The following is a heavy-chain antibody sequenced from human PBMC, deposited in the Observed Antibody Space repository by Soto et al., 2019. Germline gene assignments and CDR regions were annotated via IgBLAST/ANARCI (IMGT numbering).Heavy chain of an antibody. CDR2: ISYDGSNK. CDR3: AKERGRITGTTSAFDI. D-gene: IGHD1-7*01. J-gene: IGHJ3*02. V-gene: IGHV3-30*18. Sequence: GGSLRLSCAASGFTFSSYGMHWVRQAPGKGLEWVAVISYDGSNKYYADSVKGRFTISRDNSKNTLYLQMNSLRAEDTAVYYCAKERGRITGTTSAFDIWGQGTMVTVSS. CDR1: GFTFSSYG.